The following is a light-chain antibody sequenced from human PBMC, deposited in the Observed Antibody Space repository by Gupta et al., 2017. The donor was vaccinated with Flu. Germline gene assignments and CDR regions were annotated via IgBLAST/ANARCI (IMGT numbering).Light chain of an antibody. CDR2: AAS. Sequence: DFQMTQSPSSLSASVGDRVTITCRASQSISSYLNWYQQKPGKAPKLLIFAASSLQSGVPSRFSGSGSGTDFTLTISSLQREDFATYYCQQRDSSLLTFGGGTKVEIK. V-gene: IGKV1-39*01. CDR3: QQRDSSLLT. CDR1: QSISSY. J-gene: IGKJ4*01.